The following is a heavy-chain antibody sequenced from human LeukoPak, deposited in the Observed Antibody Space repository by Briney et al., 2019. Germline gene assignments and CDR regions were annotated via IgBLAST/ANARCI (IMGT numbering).Heavy chain of an antibody. Sequence: PGGSLRLSCAASGFIFSGYEMNWVRQAPGKGLEWVSYISSSGNTIYYADSVKGRFTISRDNAKNSLYLQMNSLRAEDTAGYYCAREGVSGGLMEQQLVVRRFDAFDIWGQGTMVTVSS. CDR1: GFIFSGYE. J-gene: IGHJ3*02. D-gene: IGHD6-13*01. CDR3: AREGVSGGLMEQQLVVRRFDAFDI. CDR2: ISSSGNTI. V-gene: IGHV3-48*03.